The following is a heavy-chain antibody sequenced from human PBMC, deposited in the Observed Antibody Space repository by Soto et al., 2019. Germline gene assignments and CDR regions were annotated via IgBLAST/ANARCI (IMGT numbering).Heavy chain of an antibody. CDR1: GFTFSTYA. CDR3: AKEGGYDPFFGD. D-gene: IGHD5-12*01. V-gene: IGHV3-23*01. J-gene: IGHJ4*02. Sequence: GGSLRLSCAASGFTFSTYAMSWVRQTPGKGLEWVSLISASGDNTYYADSVKGRFTISRDNSKNTLYLQMNSLRAEDTAVYYCAKEGGYDPFFGDWGQGALVTVSS. CDR2: ISASGDNT.